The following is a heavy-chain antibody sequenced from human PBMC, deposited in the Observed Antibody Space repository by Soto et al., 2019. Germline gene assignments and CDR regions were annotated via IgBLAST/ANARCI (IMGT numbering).Heavy chain of an antibody. Sequence: EVQLAESGGGLIQPGGSLRLSCAASGFTVSSNYMTWVRQPPGKGLEWVSVINSGGSTYYADSVKGRCTISRDNSKXPXXLQMHSLRAEDAAVYYCARGYCSGASCYSGWSMDVWGQGTTVTVSS. D-gene: IGHD2-15*01. CDR3: ARGYCSGASCYSGWSMDV. CDR2: INSGGST. J-gene: IGHJ6*02. CDR1: GFTVSSNY. V-gene: IGHV3-53*01.